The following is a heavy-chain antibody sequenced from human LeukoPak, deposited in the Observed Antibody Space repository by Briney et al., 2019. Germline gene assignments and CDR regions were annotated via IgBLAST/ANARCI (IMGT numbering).Heavy chain of an antibody. Sequence: GASVKVSCKASGGTFSSYTISWVRQAPGQGLEWMGRIIPILGIADYAQKFQGRVTMTRDTSTSTVYMELSSLRSEDTAVYYCAREWTTGYSSGWYQGDAFDIWGQGTMVTVSS. CDR2: IIPILGIA. V-gene: IGHV1-69*04. CDR3: AREWTTGYSSGWYQGDAFDI. J-gene: IGHJ3*02. D-gene: IGHD6-19*01. CDR1: GGTFSSYT.